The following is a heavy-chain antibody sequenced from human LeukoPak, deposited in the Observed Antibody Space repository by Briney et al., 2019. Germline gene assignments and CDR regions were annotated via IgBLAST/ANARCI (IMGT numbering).Heavy chain of an antibody. CDR2: ISNNGGYT. D-gene: IGHD2-15*01. CDR1: GFPFSTSA. CDR3: AKQLGYCSDGSCYFPY. V-gene: IGHV3-23*01. J-gene: IGHJ4*02. Sequence: GGSLRFSGAASGFPFSTSAMTWFRQPPGKGLEWVSAISNNGGYTYYADSVQGRFTISRDNSKSTLCLQMNSLRAEDTAVYYCAKQLGYCSDGSCYFPYWGQGTLVTVSS.